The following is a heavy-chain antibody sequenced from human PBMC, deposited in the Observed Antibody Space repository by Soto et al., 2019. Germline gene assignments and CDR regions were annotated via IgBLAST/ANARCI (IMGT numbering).Heavy chain of an antibody. J-gene: IGHJ5*02. D-gene: IGHD2-21*01. CDR2: IYPGDSDT. V-gene: IGHV5-51*01. CDR1: GYSFSDYW. Sequence: GESLKISCKASGYSFSDYWIGWVRQMPGRGLEWMGIIYPGDSDTRYSASFQGQVTISADKSTSTTFLQWSSLKASDTAMYYCARRGQYCGTSPCRFFPWGQGALVTVSS. CDR3: ARRGQYCGTSPCRFFP.